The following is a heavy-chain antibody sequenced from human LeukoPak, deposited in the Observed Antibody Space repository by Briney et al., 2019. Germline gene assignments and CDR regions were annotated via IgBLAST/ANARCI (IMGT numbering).Heavy chain of an antibody. CDR1: GFTFSSYA. J-gene: IGHJ4*02. CDR2: ISGSGGST. CDR3: AKRGSYSGSPRLQYFNY. D-gene: IGHD1-26*01. Sequence: GGSLRLSCAASGFTFSSYAMSWVRQAPGKGLEWVSAISGSGGSTYYADSVKGRFTISRDNSKDTLYLQMNSLRAEDTAVYYCAKRGSYSGSPRLQYFNYWGQGTLVTVSS. V-gene: IGHV3-23*01.